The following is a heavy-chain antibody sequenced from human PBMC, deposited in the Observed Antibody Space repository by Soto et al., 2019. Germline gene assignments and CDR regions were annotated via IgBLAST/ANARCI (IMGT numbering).Heavy chain of an antibody. CDR2: INHSGST. CDR3: ARAPRGNYGYPSYFDY. J-gene: IGHJ4*02. Sequence: PSETLSLTCAVYCGSFSGYYWSWIRQPPGKGLEWIGEINHSGSTNYNPSLKSRVTISVDTSKNQFSLKLSSVTAADTAVYYCARAPRGNYGYPSYFDYWGQGTLVTVSS. D-gene: IGHD3-10*01. V-gene: IGHV4-34*01. CDR1: CGSFSGYY.